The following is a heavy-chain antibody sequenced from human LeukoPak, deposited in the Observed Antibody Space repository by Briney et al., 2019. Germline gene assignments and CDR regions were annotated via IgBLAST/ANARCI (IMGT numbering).Heavy chain of an antibody. J-gene: IGHJ6*02. CDR3: ARDVGPGYYYGMDV. Sequence: PGGSLRLSCAASGFTFSRYGMHWVRQAPGKGLEWVAVIWYDGSNKYYADSVKGRFTISRDNSKNTLYLQMNSLRDEDTAVYFCARDVGPGYYYGMDVWGQGTTVTVSS. D-gene: IGHD1-26*01. V-gene: IGHV3-33*08. CDR1: GFTFSRYG. CDR2: IWYDGSNK.